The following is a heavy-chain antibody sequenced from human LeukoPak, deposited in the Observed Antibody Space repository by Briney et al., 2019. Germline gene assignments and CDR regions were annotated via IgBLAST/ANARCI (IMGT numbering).Heavy chain of an antibody. CDR2: IYSSGSS. J-gene: IGHJ4*02. CDR1: GGSISSYY. D-gene: IGHD2-15*01. Sequence: PSETLSLTCTVSGGSISSYYWSWIRQPAGKGLEWIGRIYSSGSSVYNPSLESRVSMSLDTSKNQFSLKVTSVTAADTAVYYCAREDGGYSRVDYWGQGTLVTVSS. CDR3: AREDGGYSRVDY. V-gene: IGHV4-4*07.